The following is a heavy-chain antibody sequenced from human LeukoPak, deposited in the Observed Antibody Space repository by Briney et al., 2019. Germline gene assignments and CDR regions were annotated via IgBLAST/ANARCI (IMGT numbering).Heavy chain of an antibody. CDR3: ARERVEYQLLSTREVYLFDY. D-gene: IGHD2-2*01. J-gene: IGHJ4*02. CDR1: GFTFSSYS. V-gene: IGHV3-21*01. CDR2: INSSSSYI. Sequence: GGSLRLSCAASGFTFSSYSMNWVRQAPGKGREWVSSINSSSSYIYYADSVKGRFTIFRDNAKNSLYLQMNSVRAEDTAVCYCARERVEYQLLSTREVYLFDYWGQGILVTVSS.